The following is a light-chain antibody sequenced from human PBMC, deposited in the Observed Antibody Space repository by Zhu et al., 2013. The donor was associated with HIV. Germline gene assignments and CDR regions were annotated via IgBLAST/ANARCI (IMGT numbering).Light chain of an antibody. Sequence: DIQMTQSPSTLSASVGDTITITCRASQGVRSSLAWYHQTSGRAPELLIYAASTLQSGVPSRFGGRGSGTEFTLTIANLQPEDFATYYCHHVNDNPAFGPGTKVDFK. CDR3: HHVNDNPA. V-gene: IGKV1-9*01. CDR2: AAS. CDR1: QGVRSS. J-gene: IGKJ3*01.